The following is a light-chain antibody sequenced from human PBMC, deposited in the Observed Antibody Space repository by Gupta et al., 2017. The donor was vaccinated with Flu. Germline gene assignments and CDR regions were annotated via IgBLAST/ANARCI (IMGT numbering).Light chain of an antibody. V-gene: IGKV3-20*01. CDR1: QSINSNY. CDR2: GAS. J-gene: IGKJ1*01. Sequence: ELVLTQSLGTLSLSPGERATISCRASQSINSNYLAWYQQKPGQAPRLLIYGASSRATGIPDRFGGSGSGTDFTLTISRLEPEDFAVYYCQQYVGSPRTFGQGSKVEIK. CDR3: QQYVGSPRT.